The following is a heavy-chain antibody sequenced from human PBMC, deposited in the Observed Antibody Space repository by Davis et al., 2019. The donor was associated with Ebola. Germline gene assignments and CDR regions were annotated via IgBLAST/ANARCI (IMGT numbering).Heavy chain of an antibody. CDR3: ARAYDSSGYPAYYFDY. Sequence: ASVKVSCKASGYTFTGYYMHWVRQAPGQGLEWMGWINPNSGGTNYAQKFQGRVTMTRDTSISTAYMELSRLRSDDTAVYYCARAYDSSGYPAYYFDYWGQGTLVTVSS. CDR2: INPNSGGT. J-gene: IGHJ4*02. CDR1: GYTFTGYY. D-gene: IGHD3-22*01. V-gene: IGHV1-2*02.